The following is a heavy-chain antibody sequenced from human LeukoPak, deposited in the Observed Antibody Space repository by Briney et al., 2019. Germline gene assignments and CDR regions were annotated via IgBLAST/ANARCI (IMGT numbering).Heavy chain of an antibody. CDR3: AKESVAGLDYYYDMDV. J-gene: IGHJ6*02. CDR2: ISGSGRST. D-gene: IGHD6-19*01. Sequence: GGSLRLSCAASGFTFSSYAMSWVRQAPGKGLEWVSGISGSGRSTYYAASVKGRFTTSRDNSKNTLYLQMNSLRAEDTAVYYCAKESVAGLDYYYDMDVWGQGTTVTVSS. CDR1: GFTFSSYA. V-gene: IGHV3-23*01.